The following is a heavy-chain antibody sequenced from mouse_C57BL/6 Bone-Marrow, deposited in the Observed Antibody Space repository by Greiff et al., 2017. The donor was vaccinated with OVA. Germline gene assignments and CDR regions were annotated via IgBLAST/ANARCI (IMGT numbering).Heavy chain of an antibody. CDR3: ARSEGWLLQY. CDR2: IYPRSGNT. V-gene: IGHV1-81*01. J-gene: IGHJ2*01. D-gene: IGHD2-3*01. CDR1: GYTFTSYG. Sequence: VKLMESGAELARPGASVKLSCKASGYTFTSYGISWVKQRTGQGLEWIGEIYPRSGNTYYNEKFKGKATLTADKSSSTAYMELRSLTSEDSAVYFCARSEGWLLQYWGQGTTLTVYS.